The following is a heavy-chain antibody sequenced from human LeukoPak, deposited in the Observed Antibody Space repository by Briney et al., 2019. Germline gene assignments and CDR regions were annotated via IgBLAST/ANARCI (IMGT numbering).Heavy chain of an antibody. D-gene: IGHD5-24*01. CDR3: AKAIGWLQFSYFDY. V-gene: IGHV3-23*01. CDR1: GFTLSSYA. J-gene: IGHJ4*02. CDR2: ISGSGGST. Sequence: GGSLRLSCAASGFTLSSYAMSWVRQAPGKGLEWVSAISGSGGSTYYADSVKGRFTISRDNSKNTLYLQMNSLRAEDTAVYYCAKAIGWLQFSYFDYWGQGTLVTVSS.